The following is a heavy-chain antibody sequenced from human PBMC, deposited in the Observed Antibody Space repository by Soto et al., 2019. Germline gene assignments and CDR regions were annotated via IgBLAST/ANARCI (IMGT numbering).Heavy chain of an antibody. J-gene: IGHJ4*02. V-gene: IGHV1-69*13. CDR2: IIPIFGTA. Sequence: SVKVSCKASGGTFSSYAISWVRQAPGQGLEWMGGIIPIFGTANYAQKFQGRVTITPAQSPSTAYMELTSLRSDAPAGYYYESYLGEPNWGQGTLVTVSS. CDR1: GGTFSSYA. D-gene: IGHD3-16*01. CDR3: ESYLGEPN.